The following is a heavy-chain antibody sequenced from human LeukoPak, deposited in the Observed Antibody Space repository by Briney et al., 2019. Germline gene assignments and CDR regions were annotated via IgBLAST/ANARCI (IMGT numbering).Heavy chain of an antibody. CDR3: ANYGSGSYRFDP. CDR1: GGSISSGGYY. Sequence: PSQTLSLTCTVSGGSISSGGYYWSWIRQHPGKSLEWIGYIYYSGSTYYNPSLKSRVTISVDTSKNQFSLKLSSVTAADTAVYYCANYGSGSYRFDPWGQGTLVTVSS. CDR2: IYYSGST. V-gene: IGHV4-31*03. J-gene: IGHJ5*02. D-gene: IGHD3-10*01.